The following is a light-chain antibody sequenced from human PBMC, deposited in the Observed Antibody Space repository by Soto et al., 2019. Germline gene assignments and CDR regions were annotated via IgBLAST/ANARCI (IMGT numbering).Light chain of an antibody. V-gene: IGKV1-5*01. CDR3: LQYKSPSYT. CDR1: QSISTL. Sequence: DIQMTQSPSTLSASVGDRVTITCRASQSISTLLAWYQQKPGKAPKLLIYDASSLENGDPARFSSSGTGTKLTLTNRSLQFHFIVFSSCLQYKSPSYTFGRGTRREMK. CDR2: DAS. J-gene: IGKJ2*01.